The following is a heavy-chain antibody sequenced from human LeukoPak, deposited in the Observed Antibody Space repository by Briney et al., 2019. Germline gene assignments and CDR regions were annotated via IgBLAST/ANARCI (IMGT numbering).Heavy chain of an antibody. J-gene: IGHJ4*02. CDR2: INPRGGST. CDR1: GYTFTSYY. V-gene: IGHV1-46*01. D-gene: IGHD2-21*02. CDR3: ARGIGDRFRLQHVIDY. Sequence: ASVKVSCKASGYTFTSYYMHWVRQAPGQGLEWMGIINPRGGSTSYAQKFQGRVTMTRDMSTSTVYMELSSLRSEDTAVYYCARGIGDRFRLQHVIDYWGQGTLVTVSS.